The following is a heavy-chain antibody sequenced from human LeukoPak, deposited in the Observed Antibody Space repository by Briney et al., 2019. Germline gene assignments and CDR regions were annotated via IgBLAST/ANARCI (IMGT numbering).Heavy chain of an antibody. CDR2: ISPYNGNT. CDR3: ARGSPPRVYYDRSGYYSYYFDY. CDR1: GYTFTGYY. V-gene: IGHV1-18*04. J-gene: IGHJ4*02. Sequence: ASVKVSCKASGYTFTGYYIHWVRQAPGQGLEWMGWISPYNGNTICAQKLQGRVTMTTDTSTSTAYMELRSLRSDDTAVYYCARGSPPRVYYDRSGYYSYYFDYWGQGTLVTVSS. D-gene: IGHD3-22*01.